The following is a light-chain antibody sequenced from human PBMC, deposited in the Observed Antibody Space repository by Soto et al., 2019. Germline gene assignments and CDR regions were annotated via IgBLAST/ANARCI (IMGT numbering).Light chain of an antibody. CDR2: EVS. V-gene: IGLV2-14*01. CDR3: TSYTPTTRV. J-gene: IGLJ3*02. Sequence: QSALTQPASVSGSPGQSITLSCTGTSSDIGSYDFVSWYQQHPGRAPKLIIYEVSNRPSGVSYRFSGSKAGNTASLTISGLQAEDEADYFCTSYTPTTRVFGGGTTLTVL. CDR1: SSDIGSYDF.